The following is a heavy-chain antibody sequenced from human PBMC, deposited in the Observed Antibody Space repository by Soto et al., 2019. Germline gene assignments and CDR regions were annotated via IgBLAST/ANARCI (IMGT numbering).Heavy chain of an antibody. J-gene: IGHJ3*02. Sequence: PSETLSLTCAVYGGSFSGYYWSWIRQPPGKGLEWIGEINHSGSTNYNPSLKSRVTISVDTSKNQFSLKLSSVTAADTAVYYCARLIRLAAAIGRSVFDMWGQGTMVTVSS. CDR1: GGSFSGYY. V-gene: IGHV4-34*01. CDR2: INHSGST. D-gene: IGHD6-13*01. CDR3: ARLIRLAAAIGRSVFDM.